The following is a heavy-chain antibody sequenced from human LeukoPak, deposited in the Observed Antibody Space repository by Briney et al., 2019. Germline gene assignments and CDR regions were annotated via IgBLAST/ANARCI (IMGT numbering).Heavy chain of an antibody. CDR1: GGSFSGYY. Sequence: SETLSLTCAVYGGSFSGYYWSWTREPPGKGLVWMGEINHSGSTNYNPSLKSRVTISVDTSKNQFSLKLSSVTAADTAVYYCARGGVLMVYARNADNAFDIWGQGTMVTVSS. D-gene: IGHD2-8*01. J-gene: IGHJ3*02. V-gene: IGHV4-34*01. CDR2: INHSGST. CDR3: ARGGVLMVYARNADNAFDI.